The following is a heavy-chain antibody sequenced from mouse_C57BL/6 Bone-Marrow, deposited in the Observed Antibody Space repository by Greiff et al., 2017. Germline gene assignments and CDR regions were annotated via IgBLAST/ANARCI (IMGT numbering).Heavy chain of an antibody. CDR2: INPGSGGT. CDR3: AREDYDYDVYYAMDY. V-gene: IGHV1-54*01. D-gene: IGHD2-4*01. J-gene: IGHJ4*01. Sequence: VQRVESGAELVRPGTSVKVSCKASGYAFTNYLIEWVKQRPGQGLEWIGVINPGSGGTNYNEKFKGKATLTADKSSSTAYMQLSSLTSEDSAVYFYAREDYDYDVYYAMDYWGQGTSVTVSS. CDR1: GYAFTNYL.